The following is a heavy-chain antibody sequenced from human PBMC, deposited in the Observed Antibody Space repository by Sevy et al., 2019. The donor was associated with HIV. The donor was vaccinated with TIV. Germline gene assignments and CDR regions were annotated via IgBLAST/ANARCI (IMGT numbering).Heavy chain of an antibody. CDR2: LKSKTEGGTT. D-gene: IGHD3-22*01. CDR1: GFTLNKNW. Sequence: GGSLRLSCAASGFTLNKNWMSWVRQAPGKGLEWVGRLKSKTEGGTTDYAAPVKGRFSISRDESKNMLYLQMNCLITKETAVDYCTTESIEGYYYDSRYYHDYYYYGMDVWGQGTTVTVSS. V-gene: IGHV3-15*01. J-gene: IGHJ6*02. CDR3: TTESIEGYYYDSRYYHDYYYYGMDV.